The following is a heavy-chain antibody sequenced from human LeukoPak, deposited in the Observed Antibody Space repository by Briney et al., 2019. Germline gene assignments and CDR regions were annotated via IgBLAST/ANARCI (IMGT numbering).Heavy chain of an antibody. CDR3: SKGINYDSSGGYFDY. J-gene: IGHJ4*02. V-gene: IGHV3-9*03. D-gene: IGHD3-22*01. CDR1: GFTLDDYA. Sequence: CLRLSCAASGFTLDDYAMHSVRQAPGKGLEWVSGISWNSGSIGYADSVKGRFTIHRDNAKNSLYLQMNSLRAEDMHLYYGSKGINYDSSGGYFDYRRRGTLATVSS. CDR2: ISWNSGSI.